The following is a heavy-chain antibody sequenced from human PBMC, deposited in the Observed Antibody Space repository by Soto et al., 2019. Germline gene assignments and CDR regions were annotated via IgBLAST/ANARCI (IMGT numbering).Heavy chain of an antibody. CDR1: GFTFSSYW. Sequence: GGPLRLSCAASGFTFSSYWMSWVRQAPGKGLEWVANIKQDGSEKYYVDSVKGRFTISRDNAKNSLYLQMNSLRAEDTAVYYCARWDIVVVPAARSYDPPDWFAPWGQGTLVTVSS. J-gene: IGHJ5*02. CDR2: IKQDGSEK. D-gene: IGHD2-2*01. CDR3: ARWDIVVVPAARSYDPPDWFAP. V-gene: IGHV3-7*01.